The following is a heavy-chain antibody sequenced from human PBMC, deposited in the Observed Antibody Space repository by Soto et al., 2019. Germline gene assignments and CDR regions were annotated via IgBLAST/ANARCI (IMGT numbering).Heavy chain of an antibody. D-gene: IGHD2-8*01. Sequence: GGSLRLSCTASGFTFSNAWMSWVRQAPGKGLEWVGRIKSKTDGGTTDYAAPVKGRFTISRDDSKNTLYLQMNSLKTEDTAVYYCTTGLMGAYYYYYYGMDVWGQGTTVTVSS. CDR1: GFTFSNAW. CDR2: IKSKTDGGTT. CDR3: TTGLMGAYYYYYYGMDV. V-gene: IGHV3-15*01. J-gene: IGHJ6*02.